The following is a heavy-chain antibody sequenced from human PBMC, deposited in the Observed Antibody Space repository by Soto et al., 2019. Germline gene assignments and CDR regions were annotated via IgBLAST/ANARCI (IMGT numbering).Heavy chain of an antibody. J-gene: IGHJ6*02. CDR1: GGTFSSYA. D-gene: IGHD2-2*01. CDR3: ARHVPAAGYYYGMDV. Sequence: QVQLVQSGAEVKKPESSVKVSCKASGGTFSSYAISWVRQAPGQGLEWMGGIISIFGTANYAHKFQGRVTITADESTSTAYMELSTLRSEDTAVNYFARHVPAAGYYYGMDVWGQGTTVTVSS. CDR2: IISIFGTA. V-gene: IGHV1-69*12.